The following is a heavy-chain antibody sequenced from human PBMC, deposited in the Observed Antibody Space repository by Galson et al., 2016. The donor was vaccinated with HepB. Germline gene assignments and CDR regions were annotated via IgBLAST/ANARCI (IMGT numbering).Heavy chain of an antibody. CDR2: IKSRSDGETT. V-gene: IGHV3-15*01. J-gene: IGHJ4*02. CDR1: GFSFTSTW. D-gene: IGHD3-16*02. Sequence: SLRLSCAASGFSFTSTWMSWVRQAPGMGLEWIGRIKSRSDGETTEFAAPVRGRFSISRDDSKSTVYLQMSSLETDDTAVYFCTTDYGYAWGSYRLGYWGQGTLVTVSS. CDR3: TTDYGYAWGSYRLGY.